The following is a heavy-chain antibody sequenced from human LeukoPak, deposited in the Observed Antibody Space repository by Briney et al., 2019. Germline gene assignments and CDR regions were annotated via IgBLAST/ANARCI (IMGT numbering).Heavy chain of an antibody. CDR1: GFTLSSYW. V-gene: IGHV3-74*01. Sequence: GGSLRLSCAGSGFTLSSYWIHWVRQGPGKGLVWVSRINTDGSTTTYGDSVKGRFTISRDNAKNTVFLQMNSLRAEDTAVYYCARAGSYRFDYWGQVTLVTVSS. CDR3: ARAGSYRFDY. J-gene: IGHJ4*02. CDR2: INTDGSTT. D-gene: IGHD1-26*01.